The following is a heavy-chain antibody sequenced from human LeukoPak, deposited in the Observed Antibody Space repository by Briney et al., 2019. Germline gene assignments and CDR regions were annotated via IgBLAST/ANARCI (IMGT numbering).Heavy chain of an antibody. Sequence: GGSLRLSCAASGFTFSSYSMNWVRQAPGKGLEWVSSISSSSSYIYYADSVKGRFTISRDNAKNSLYLQMNSLRAEDTAVYYCASLDGYCSGGSCYSGAQDPWGQGTLVTVSS. CDR1: GFTFSSYS. V-gene: IGHV3-21*01. CDR2: ISSSSSYI. D-gene: IGHD2-15*01. J-gene: IGHJ5*02. CDR3: ASLDGYCSGGSCYSGAQDP.